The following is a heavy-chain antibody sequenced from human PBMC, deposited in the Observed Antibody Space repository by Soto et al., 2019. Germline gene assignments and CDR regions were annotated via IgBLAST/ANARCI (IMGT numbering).Heavy chain of an antibody. Sequence: GPVRLTSTSSGFPLSSLAFSWVRQAPGKGLEWVSAISGSGDGTDYADSVKGRFTISRDNSKNTLYLQMNSLRAEDTAVYYCAGPGYSSQDYWGQGALVNVS. CDR2: ISGSGDGT. D-gene: IGHD5-18*01. J-gene: IGHJ4*02. CDR3: AGPGYSSQDY. CDR1: GFPLSSLA. V-gene: IGHV3-23*01.